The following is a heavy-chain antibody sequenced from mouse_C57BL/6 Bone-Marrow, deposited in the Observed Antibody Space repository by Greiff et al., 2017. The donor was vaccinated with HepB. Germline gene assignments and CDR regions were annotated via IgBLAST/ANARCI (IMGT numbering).Heavy chain of an antibody. Sequence: DVKVEESGGGLVKPGGSLKLSCAASGFTFSDYGMHWVRQAPEKGLEWVAYISSGSSTIYYADTVKGRFTISRDNAKNTLFLQMTSLRSEDTAMYYCARLGLRRYWYFDVWGTGTTVTVSS. V-gene: IGHV5-17*01. CDR2: ISSGSSTI. CDR1: GFTFSDYG. J-gene: IGHJ1*03. CDR3: ARLGLRRYWYFDV. D-gene: IGHD2-4*01.